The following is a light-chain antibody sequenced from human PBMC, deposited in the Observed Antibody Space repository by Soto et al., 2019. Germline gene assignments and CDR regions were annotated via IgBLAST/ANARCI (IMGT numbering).Light chain of an antibody. CDR1: QSVRDN. V-gene: IGKV3-15*01. J-gene: IGKJ2*01. CDR3: QQHNDWPPST. CDR2: GAS. Sequence: ETLLTQSPATLSVSPGERATLSCRASQSVRDNLAWYQQKPGQAPRLLIYGASTRAPGIPDRFSGSGFGTEFSLTISGLQSEDFAVYYCQQHNDWPPSTFGQGTKLEIK.